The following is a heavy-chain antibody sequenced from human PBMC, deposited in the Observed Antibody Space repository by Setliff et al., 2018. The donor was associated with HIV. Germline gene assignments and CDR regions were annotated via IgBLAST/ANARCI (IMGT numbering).Heavy chain of an antibody. J-gene: IGHJ4*01. Sequence: VGSLRLSCAASGFTSGFAFSHYWMHWVRQVPGKGLVWVSRITNDVSATTYADFVKGRFTISRDNAKNMVYLQMNSLRVEDTAVYYCTTGPYNGYSDWGHGTAVTVSS. CDR2: ITNDVSAT. CDR1: GFAFSHYW. CDR3: TTGPYNGYSD. V-gene: IGHV3-74*01. D-gene: IGHD5-12*01.